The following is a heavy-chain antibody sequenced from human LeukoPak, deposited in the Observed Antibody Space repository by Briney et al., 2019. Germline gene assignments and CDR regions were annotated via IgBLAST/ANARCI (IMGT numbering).Heavy chain of an antibody. D-gene: IGHD3-3*01. V-gene: IGHV1-69-2*01. CDR1: GCTFTDYY. CDR3: ATEIRYGITIFGVVRIHNWFDP. Sequence: ATVKISCKVSGCTFTDYYMHWVQQAPGKGLEWMGLVDPEDGETIYAEKFQGRVTITAYTSTDTAYMELSSLRSEDTAVYYCATEIRYGITIFGVVRIHNWFDPWGQGTLVTVSS. J-gene: IGHJ5*02. CDR2: VDPEDGET.